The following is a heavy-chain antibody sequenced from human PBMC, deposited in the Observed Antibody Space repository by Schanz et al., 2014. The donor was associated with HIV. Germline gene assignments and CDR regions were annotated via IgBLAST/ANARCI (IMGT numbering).Heavy chain of an antibody. CDR1: GFTFSSYG. D-gene: IGHD3-22*01. J-gene: IGHJ5*02. Sequence: QVQLVESGGGVVQPGRSLRLSCAASGFTFSSYGMHWVRQAPGKGLEWVAVISYDGSNKYYADSVKGRLTISRDNSKNTLYLQMNSLRAEDTAVYYCTGGLYYDSTPFDPWGQGTLVTVSS. CDR3: TGGLYYDSTPFDP. V-gene: IGHV3-30*03. CDR2: ISYDGSNK.